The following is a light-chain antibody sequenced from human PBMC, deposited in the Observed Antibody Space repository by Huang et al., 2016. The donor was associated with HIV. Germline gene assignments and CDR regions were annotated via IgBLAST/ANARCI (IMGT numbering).Light chain of an antibody. J-gene: IGKJ1*01. CDR2: GAA. CDR1: QNVSTN. Sequence: EIVMTQSPVTLSVSPGESATLSCRASQNVSTNLAWYHHKPGRAPRLLIYGAAPRATGVPARCGASGAGTGFTRAVGGLRSDDFAGYDCQHYDSWVPATFGQGTKQEFK. CDR3: QHYDSWVPAT. V-gene: IGKV3-15*01.